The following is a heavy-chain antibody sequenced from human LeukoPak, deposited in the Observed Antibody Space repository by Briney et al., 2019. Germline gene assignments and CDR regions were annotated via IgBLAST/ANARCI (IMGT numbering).Heavy chain of an antibody. CDR1: GGSISSSSYY. Sequence: PSETLSLTCTVSGGSISSSSYYWGWIRQPPGKGLEWIGSIYYSGSTYYNPSLKSRVTISVDTSKNQFSLKLSSVTAADTAVCYCASGRAAAGPNWFDPWGQGTLVTVSS. CDR2: IYYSGST. J-gene: IGHJ5*02. V-gene: IGHV4-39*01. D-gene: IGHD6-13*01. CDR3: ASGRAAAGPNWFDP.